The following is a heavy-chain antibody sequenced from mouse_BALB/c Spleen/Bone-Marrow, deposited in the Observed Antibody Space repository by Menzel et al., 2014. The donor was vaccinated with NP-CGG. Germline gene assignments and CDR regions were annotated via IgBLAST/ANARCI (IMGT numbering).Heavy chain of an antibody. CDR3: ARAGISSGYFDY. V-gene: IGHV5-17*02. CDR1: GFTFSSFG. J-gene: IGHJ2*01. CDR2: ISSGSSTI. D-gene: IGHD1-1*01. Sequence: EVQGVESGGGLVQPGGSRRLSCAASGFTFSSFGMHWVRQAPEKGLEWVAYISSGSSTIYYADTVMGRFTISRDNPKNPLFLQMTSLRSEDTAMYYCARAGISSGYFDYWGEGTTLTVSS.